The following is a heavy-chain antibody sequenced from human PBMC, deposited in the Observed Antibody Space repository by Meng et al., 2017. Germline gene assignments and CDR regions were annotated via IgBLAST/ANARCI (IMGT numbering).Heavy chain of an antibody. CDR3: ARVGKVVTAPLTY. V-gene: IGHV4-34*01. J-gene: IGHJ4*02. CDR2: INHSGST. CDR1: GGFFSGYY. D-gene: IGHD2-21*02. Sequence: GPLPLWGAGLLNPSWTLSLAFAVYGGFFSGYYWSWIRQPPGKVLEWIGEINHSGSTNYNPSLKRRVTISVDTSKNQFSLKLSSVTAADTAVYYCARVGKVVTAPLTYWGQGTLVTVSS.